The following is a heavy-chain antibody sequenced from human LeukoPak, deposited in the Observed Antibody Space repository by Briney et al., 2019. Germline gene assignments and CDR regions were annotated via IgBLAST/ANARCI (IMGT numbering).Heavy chain of an antibody. Sequence: GGSLRLSCAASGFTVSGNYMSWVRQAPGQGLEWVSVIYGGVNTFYADSVQGRFTISRDNSKNTLYLQMNSLRAEDTAVYYCARLAGSGWLDCWGQGTLVTVSS. D-gene: IGHD6-19*01. CDR3: ARLAGSGWLDC. J-gene: IGHJ4*02. CDR1: GFTVSGNY. V-gene: IGHV3-53*01. CDR2: IYGGVNT.